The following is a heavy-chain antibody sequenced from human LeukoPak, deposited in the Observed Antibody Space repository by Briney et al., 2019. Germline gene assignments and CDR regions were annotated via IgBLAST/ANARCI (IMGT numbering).Heavy chain of an antibody. D-gene: IGHD2/OR15-2a*01. Sequence: PSETLSLTCTVSGGSLSNYYWSRIRQPPGKGLEWIGYIYYSGSTSYYPSLESRVTISVDTSKTQFSLKLSSVTAPDTAVYYCARHLRNSFFDYWGQGTLVTVSS. CDR1: GGSLSNYY. CDR3: ARHLRNSFFDY. CDR2: IYYSGST. V-gene: IGHV4-59*08. J-gene: IGHJ4*02.